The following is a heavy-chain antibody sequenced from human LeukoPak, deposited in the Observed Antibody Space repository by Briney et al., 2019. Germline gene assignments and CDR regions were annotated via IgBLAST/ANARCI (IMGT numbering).Heavy chain of an antibody. J-gene: IGHJ6*02. V-gene: IGHV3-33*01. D-gene: IGHD5-18*01. CDR1: GFTFSSYG. Sequence: PGGSLRLSCAASGFTFSSYGMPWVRQAPGKGLEWVAVIWYDGSNKYYADSVKGRFTISRDNSKNTLYLQMNSLRAEDTAVYYCARDLEPDTAMVIYYYYGMDVWGQGTTVTVSS. CDR3: ARDLEPDTAMVIYYYYGMDV. CDR2: IWYDGSNK.